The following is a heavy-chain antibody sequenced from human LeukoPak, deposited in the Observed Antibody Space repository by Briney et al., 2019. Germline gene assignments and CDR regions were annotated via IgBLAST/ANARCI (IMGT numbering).Heavy chain of an antibody. J-gene: IGHJ2*01. CDR1: GGSINSYY. V-gene: IGHV4-59*01. D-gene: IGHD3-22*01. CDR3: ARDYDSSGLRYFDL. CDR2: IYYSGST. Sequence: PSETLSLTCTVSGGSINSYYWSWIRQPPGKGLEWVGYIYYSGSTNYKPSLKRRVTISVDTSKNQFSLKVSSVTAADTAVYYCARDYDSSGLRYFDLWGRGTLVTVSS.